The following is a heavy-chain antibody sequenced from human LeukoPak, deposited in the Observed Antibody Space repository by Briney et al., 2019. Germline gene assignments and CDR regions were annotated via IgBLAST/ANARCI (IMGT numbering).Heavy chain of an antibody. V-gene: IGHV1-18*01. CDR3: ARDQSGYSTLNWFDP. Sequence: ASVKVSCKASGYTFTSYGISWVRQPPGQGLEWMGWISAYNGNTNYAQKLQGRVTMTTDTSTSTAYMELSSLRSEDTAVYYCARDQSGYSTLNWFDPWGQGTLVTVSS. D-gene: IGHD3-3*01. J-gene: IGHJ5*02. CDR1: GYTFTSYG. CDR2: ISAYNGNT.